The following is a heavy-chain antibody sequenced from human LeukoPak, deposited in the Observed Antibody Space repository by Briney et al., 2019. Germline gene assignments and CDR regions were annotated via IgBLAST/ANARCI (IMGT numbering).Heavy chain of an antibody. J-gene: IGHJ6*04. V-gene: IGHV3-48*01. D-gene: IGHD3-10*01. CDR2: IISSSNTI. Sequence: GGSLRLSCAVSGFTSSTHSMNWVRQAPGKGPEWVSYIISSSNTIYYADSVKGRFTISRDNAKNSLYLQMNSLRAEDTAVYYCARAVGHGSGSPRMDVWGKGTTVTVSS. CDR1: GFTSSTHS. CDR3: ARAVGHGSGSPRMDV.